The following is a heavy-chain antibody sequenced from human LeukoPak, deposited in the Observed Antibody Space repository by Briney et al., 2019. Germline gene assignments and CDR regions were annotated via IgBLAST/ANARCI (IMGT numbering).Heavy chain of an antibody. J-gene: IGHJ4*02. Sequence: GGSLRLSCAASGFTFNNYAMSWVRQAPGKGLEWVSAISGSDGTTYYADSVKGRFSISRDNSNNTLYLQMNSLGVEDTAVYYCARGRYSSSWKDYWGQGTLVTVSS. CDR2: ISGSDGTT. D-gene: IGHD6-13*01. V-gene: IGHV3-23*01. CDR1: GFTFNNYA. CDR3: ARGRYSSSWKDY.